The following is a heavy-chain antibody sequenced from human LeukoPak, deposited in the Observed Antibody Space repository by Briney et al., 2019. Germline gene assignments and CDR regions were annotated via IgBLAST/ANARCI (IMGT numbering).Heavy chain of an antibody. CDR3: AREGGGQDGLDV. Sequence: PGGSLRLSCAGSGFTFSNYWMSWVRQAPGKGLEWVANINQDGSEKYYVDSVKGRFTISRDNAKNSLYLQMNSLRAEDTAVYYCAREGGGQDGLDVWGQGTTVTVFS. CDR2: INQDGSEK. J-gene: IGHJ6*02. V-gene: IGHV3-7*05. D-gene: IGHD2-15*01. CDR1: GFTFSNYW.